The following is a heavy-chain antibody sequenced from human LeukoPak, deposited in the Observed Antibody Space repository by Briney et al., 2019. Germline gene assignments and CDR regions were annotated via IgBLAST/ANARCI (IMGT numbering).Heavy chain of an antibody. CDR2: IFYSGST. D-gene: IGHD4-17*01. J-gene: IGHJ4*02. CDR1: GGSISTGIYY. CDR3: ARNSSTVNHVYKYFDF. Sequence: SETLSLTCTVSGGSISTGIYYWAWIRQSPGKGLESIGSIFYSGSTSYNPSLKSRVTISVDTSKNQFSLKLSSVTAADTAVYYCARNSSTVNHVYKYFDFWGQGTLVTVSS. V-gene: IGHV4-39*01.